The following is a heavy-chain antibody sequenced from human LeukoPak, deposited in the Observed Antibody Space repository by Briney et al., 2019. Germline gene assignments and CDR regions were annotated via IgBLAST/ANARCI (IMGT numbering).Heavy chain of an antibody. CDR1: GFTFTDYA. J-gene: IGHJ5*02. CDR3: ARVHCSGGSCYSKSPYNWFDP. V-gene: IGHV3-9*01. CDR2: INWDSDNI. Sequence: GGSLRLSCEASGFTFTDYAMHWVRQVPGKGLEWVSGINWDSDNIGYADSVKGRFTISRDNAKNSLYLQMNSLRAEDTALYHCARVHCSGGSCYSKSPYNWFDPWGQGTLVTVSS. D-gene: IGHD2-15*01.